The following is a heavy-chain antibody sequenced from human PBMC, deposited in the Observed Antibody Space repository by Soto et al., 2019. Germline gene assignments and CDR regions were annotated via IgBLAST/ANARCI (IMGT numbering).Heavy chain of an antibody. V-gene: IGHV4-34*01. CDR3: AITHVQYTSGWYSYYYYGMDV. D-gene: IGHD6-19*01. CDR2: INHSGST. CDR1: GGSFSGYY. J-gene: IGHJ6*04. Sequence: QVQLQQWGAGLLKPSETLSLTCAIYGGSFSGYYWSWIRQPPGKGLEWIGEINHSGSTNYNPSLKSRVTISVDTSKNQFSLKLSSVTAADTAVYYCAITHVQYTSGWYSYYYYGMDVWGEGTTVTVSS.